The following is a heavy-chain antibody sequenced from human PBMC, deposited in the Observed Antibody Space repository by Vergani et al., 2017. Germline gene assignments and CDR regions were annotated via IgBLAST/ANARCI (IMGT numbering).Heavy chain of an antibody. D-gene: IGHD5-12*01. CDR3: ARGGESGYEPFDY. V-gene: IGHV1-69*04. J-gene: IGHJ4*02. CDR1: GGTFSSYA. CDR2: IIPILGIA. Sequence: QVQLVQSGAEVKKPGSSVKVSCKASGGTFSSYAISWVRQAPGQGLEWMGRIIPILGIANYAQKFQGRVTITADKSTSTAYMELSSLRSDDTAVYYCARGGESGYEPFDYWGQGTLVTVSS.